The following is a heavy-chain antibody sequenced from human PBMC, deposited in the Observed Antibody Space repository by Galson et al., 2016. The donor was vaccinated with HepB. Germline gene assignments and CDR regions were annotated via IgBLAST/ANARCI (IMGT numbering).Heavy chain of an antibody. CDR2: ISGSGGST. J-gene: IGHJ4*02. V-gene: IGHV3-23*01. Sequence: SLRLSCAASGFTFSSYGMSWVRQAPGKGLEWVSVISGSGGSTYYADSVKGRFTISRDNSQNTLSLQMSSLRPEDTAAYYCAREAERWNYLDYWGQGALVTVSS. CDR1: GFTFSSYG. D-gene: IGHD5-24*01. CDR3: AREAERWNYLDY.